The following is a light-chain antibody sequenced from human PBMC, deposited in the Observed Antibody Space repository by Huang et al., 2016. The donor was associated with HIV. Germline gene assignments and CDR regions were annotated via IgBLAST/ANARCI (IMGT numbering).Light chain of an antibody. Sequence: EIVMTQSPATLSVSPGERATLSCRASQSVRSNLAWYQQKPGQDPRLLIYGASTRATGFPARFSGSVSGTEFTLTISSLQSEDFAVYYCQQYNNWPPWTFGQGTKVEIK. V-gene: IGKV3-15*01. CDR2: GAS. CDR3: QQYNNWPPWT. J-gene: IGKJ1*01. CDR1: QSVRSN.